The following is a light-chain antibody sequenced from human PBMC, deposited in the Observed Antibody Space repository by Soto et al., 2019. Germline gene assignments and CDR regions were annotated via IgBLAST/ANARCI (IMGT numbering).Light chain of an antibody. Sequence: QYVLTQPPSMSGAPGQRVTISCTGSSSNIGAGYDVHWYQQHPGTAPKLLIFDNNNRPSGVTDRFSGSKSDTSASLAITGLQAEDEADYYCQSFDTSLSGFVVFGGGTKLTAL. J-gene: IGLJ2*01. V-gene: IGLV1-40*01. CDR2: DNN. CDR1: SSNIGAGYD. CDR3: QSFDTSLSGFVV.